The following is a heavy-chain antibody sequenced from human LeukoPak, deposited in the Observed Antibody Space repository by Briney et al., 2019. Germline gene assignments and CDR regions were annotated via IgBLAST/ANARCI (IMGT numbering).Heavy chain of an antibody. J-gene: IGHJ4*02. Sequence: ASVKVSCKASGYTFTSYDINWVRQATGQGLEWMGWMNPNSGNTGYAQKFQGRVTMTRNTSISTAYMELSSLRSEDTAVYYCARMPLSGYDRSSEFDYWGQGTLVTVSS. CDR1: GYTFTSYD. CDR2: MNPNSGNT. V-gene: IGHV1-8*01. CDR3: ARMPLSGYDRSSEFDY. D-gene: IGHD5-12*01.